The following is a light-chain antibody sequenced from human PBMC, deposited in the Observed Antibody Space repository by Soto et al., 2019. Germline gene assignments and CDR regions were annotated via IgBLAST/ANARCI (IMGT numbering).Light chain of an antibody. CDR1: QTVSSSY. CDR2: DAS. J-gene: IGKJ4*01. V-gene: IGKV3-20*01. CDR3: QQYGSSSLT. Sequence: EIVLTQSPGTLSLSPGERATLSCRASQTVSSSYLAWYQQKPGQAPSLLIYDASTRATGIPDRFSGSGSGTDFTLSISRLEPEDFAAYYCQQYGSSSLTFGGGTKVEIK.